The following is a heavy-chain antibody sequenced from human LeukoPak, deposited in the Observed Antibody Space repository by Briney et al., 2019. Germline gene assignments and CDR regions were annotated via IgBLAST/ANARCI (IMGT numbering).Heavy chain of an antibody. Sequence: GASVKVSCKASGYTFTSYDINGVRQATGQGLAWMGWMNPYSGNTGYAQKFQGRVTITRNTSISTAYMELGSLRSGDTAVYYCARNLVASGWYQRGRYYFDYWGQGTLVTVSS. J-gene: IGHJ4*02. D-gene: IGHD6-19*01. CDR1: GYTFTSYD. CDR2: MNPYSGNT. CDR3: ARNLVASGWYQRGRYYFDY. V-gene: IGHV1-8*03.